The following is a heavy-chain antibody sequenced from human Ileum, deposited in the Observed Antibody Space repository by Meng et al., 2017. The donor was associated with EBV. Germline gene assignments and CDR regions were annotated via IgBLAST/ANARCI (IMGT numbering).Heavy chain of an antibody. V-gene: IGHV1-8*01. J-gene: IGHJ4*02. D-gene: IGHD5-24*01. CDR2: MNPKTGTA. Sequence: QVQLLQSGAEVKKPGASVKVSCKASGYTFTNYDSSWVRQATGQGLEWMGWMNPKTGTAHYAQKFQGRVSMTRDTSITTAYMELSSLTSEDTAVYYCVRTLERGDYWGQGTLVTVSS. CDR1: GYTFTNYD. CDR3: VRTLERGDY.